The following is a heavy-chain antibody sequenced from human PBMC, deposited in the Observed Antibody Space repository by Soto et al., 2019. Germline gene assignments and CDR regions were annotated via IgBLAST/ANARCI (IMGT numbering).Heavy chain of an antibody. CDR1: GFTFSSYA. Sequence: PGGSLRLSCAASGFTFSSYAMSWVRQAPGKGLEWVSAISGSGGSTYYADSVKGRFTISRDNSRNTLYLQKNSLRAEDTAVYYCAKDGCNGYYDILTGYYAPLYYYGMDVWGQGTTVTVSS. D-gene: IGHD3-9*01. V-gene: IGHV3-23*01. CDR3: AKDGCNGYYDILTGYYAPLYYYGMDV. CDR2: ISGSGGST. J-gene: IGHJ6*02.